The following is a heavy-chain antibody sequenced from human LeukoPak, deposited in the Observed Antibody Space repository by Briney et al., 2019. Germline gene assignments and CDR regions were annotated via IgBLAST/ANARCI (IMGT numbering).Heavy chain of an antibody. V-gene: IGHV3-9*03. CDR1: GFTFDDYA. J-gene: IGHJ4*02. Sequence: GGSLRLSCAASGFTFDDYAMHWVRQAPGKSLEWVSGISWNSGSIGYADSVKGRFTISRDNAKNSLYLQMNSLRAEDMALYYCAKGVQMATILFGYFDYWGQGTLVTVSS. CDR2: ISWNSGSI. CDR3: AKGVQMATILFGYFDY. D-gene: IGHD5-24*01.